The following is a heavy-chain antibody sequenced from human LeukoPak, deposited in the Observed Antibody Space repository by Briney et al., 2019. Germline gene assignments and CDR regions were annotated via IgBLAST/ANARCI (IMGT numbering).Heavy chain of an antibody. Sequence: LGGSLRLSCAASGFTFSSYGMHWVRQAPGKGLEWVAVISYDGSDKYYADSVKGRFTISRDNSRNTLYLQMNSLRAEDTAVYYCAREQPSTWYFHWGQGTLVTVSS. D-gene: IGHD6-13*01. CDR1: GFTFSSYG. CDR2: ISYDGSDK. J-gene: IGHJ4*02. CDR3: AREQPSTWYFH. V-gene: IGHV3-30*03.